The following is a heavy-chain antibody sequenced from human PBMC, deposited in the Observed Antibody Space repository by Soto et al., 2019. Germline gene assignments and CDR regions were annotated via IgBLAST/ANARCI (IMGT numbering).Heavy chain of an antibody. CDR1: GGTFSSCA. V-gene: IGHV1-69*06. Sequence: GASVKVSCKASGGTFSSCAISCVRQAPGQGLEWMGGIIPIFGTANYAQKFQGRVTITADKSTSTAYMELSSLRSEDTAVYYCAKSSYGNRYYYYGMDVWGQGTTVTVSS. CDR2: IIPIFGTA. D-gene: IGHD5-18*01. CDR3: AKSSYGNRYYYYGMDV. J-gene: IGHJ6*02.